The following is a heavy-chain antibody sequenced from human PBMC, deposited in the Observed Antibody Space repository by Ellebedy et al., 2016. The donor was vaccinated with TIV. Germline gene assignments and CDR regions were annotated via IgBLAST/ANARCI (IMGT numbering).Heavy chain of an antibody. CDR1: GFTFSSYG. Sequence: GESLKISCAASGFTFSSYGMHWVRQAPGKGLEWVAVISYDGSNKYYADSVKGRFTISRDNSKNTLYLQMNSLRAEDTAVYYCAKCSGWYRDIGHFDLWGRGTLVTVSS. V-gene: IGHV3-30*18. CDR2: ISYDGSNK. CDR3: AKCSGWYRDIGHFDL. D-gene: IGHD6-19*01. J-gene: IGHJ2*01.